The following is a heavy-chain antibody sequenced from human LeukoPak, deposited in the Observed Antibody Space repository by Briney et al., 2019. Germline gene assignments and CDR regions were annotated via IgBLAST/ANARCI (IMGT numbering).Heavy chain of an antibody. Sequence: TSSQTLSLTCAVYGGSFSGYYWSWIRQPPGNGLEWIGEINHSGSTNYNPSLKSRVTISVDTSKNQFSLKLSSVTAADTAVYYCARGTMTTVTYYFDYWGQGTLVTVSS. V-gene: IGHV4-34*01. J-gene: IGHJ4*02. CDR3: ARGTMTTVTYYFDY. D-gene: IGHD4-17*01. CDR2: INHSGST. CDR1: GGSFSGYY.